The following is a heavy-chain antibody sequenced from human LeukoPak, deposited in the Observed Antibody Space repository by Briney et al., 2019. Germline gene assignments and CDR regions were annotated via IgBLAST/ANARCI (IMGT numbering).Heavy chain of an antibody. CDR3: AKLGSPVVAALSSRWYFDL. CDR2: ISYDGSDK. J-gene: IGHJ2*01. Sequence: PGGSLRLSCAASGFTFRDYAMSWVRQAPGKGLEWVALISYDGSDKYYTGSVKGRFTISRDSSKNTMDLQMNSLRAEDTAVYYCAKLGSPVVAALSSRWYFDLWGRGTLVTVSS. V-gene: IGHV3-30*18. D-gene: IGHD2-15*01. CDR1: GFTFRDYA.